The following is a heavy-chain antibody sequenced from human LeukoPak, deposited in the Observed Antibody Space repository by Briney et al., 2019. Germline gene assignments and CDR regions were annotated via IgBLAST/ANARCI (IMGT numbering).Heavy chain of an antibody. V-gene: IGHV3-48*03. Sequence: GGSLRLSCGASGFTFSSYEMNWVRQAPGKGLEWVSYISSSGSTIYYADSVKGRFTISRDNAKNSLYLQMNSLRAEDTAVYYCARDETPGGIDYWGQGTLVTVSS. D-gene: IGHD1-1*01. CDR1: GFTFSSYE. CDR3: ARDETPGGIDY. J-gene: IGHJ4*02. CDR2: ISSSGSTI.